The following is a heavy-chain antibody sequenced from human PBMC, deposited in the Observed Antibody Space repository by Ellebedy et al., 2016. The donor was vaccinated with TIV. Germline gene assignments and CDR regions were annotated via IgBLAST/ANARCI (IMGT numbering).Heavy chain of an antibody. J-gene: IGHJ6*02. D-gene: IGHD3-22*01. Sequence: ASVKVSXKASRYTFTSYDINWVRQATGQGLEWMGWMNPNSGNTGYAQKFQGRVTMTRNTSISTAYMELSSLRSEDTAVYYCARARWSYYYDSSGYSPYYYYGMDVWGQGTTVTVSS. CDR1: RYTFTSYD. V-gene: IGHV1-8*01. CDR2: MNPNSGNT. CDR3: ARARWSYYYDSSGYSPYYYYGMDV.